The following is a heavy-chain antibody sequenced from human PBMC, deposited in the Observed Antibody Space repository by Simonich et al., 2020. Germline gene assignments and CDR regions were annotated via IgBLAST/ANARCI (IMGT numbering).Heavy chain of an antibody. CDR3: AKRSGVSITGTFDY. J-gene: IGHJ4*02. V-gene: IGHV3-23*01. Sequence: EVQLLESGGGLVQPGGSLRLSCAASGFTFSSYAMSWVRQAPGSGLEWVSAMSGSGGSTYYADSVKGRFTISRDNSKNTLYLQMNSLGAEDTAVYYCAKRSGVSITGTFDYWGQGTLVTVSS. CDR2: MSGSGGST. D-gene: IGHD1-7*01. CDR1: GFTFSSYA.